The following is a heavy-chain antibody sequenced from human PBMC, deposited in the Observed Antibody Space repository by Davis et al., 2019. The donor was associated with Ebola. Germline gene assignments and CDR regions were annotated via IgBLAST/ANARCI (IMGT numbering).Heavy chain of an antibody. CDR1: GGSISSSSYY. CDR2: IYYSGST. CDR3: ARNYYDSSGYYGVHWYFDL. J-gene: IGHJ2*01. D-gene: IGHD3-22*01. V-gene: IGHV4-39*01. Sequence: MPSETLSLTCTVSGGSISSSSYYWGWTRQPPGKGREWIGTIYYSGSTYHNPSPKSRVTISVDTSKNQFSLKLSSVTAADTAVYYCARNYYDSSGYYGVHWYFDLWGRGTLVTVSS.